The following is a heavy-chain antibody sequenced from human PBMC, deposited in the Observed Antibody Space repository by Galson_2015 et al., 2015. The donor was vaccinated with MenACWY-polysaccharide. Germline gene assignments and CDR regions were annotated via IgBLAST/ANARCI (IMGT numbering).Heavy chain of an antibody. CDR3: AKDTLHAAGTAND. D-gene: IGHD6-13*01. CDR2: IVGSGANT. CDR1: GFTFSSSV. V-gene: IGHV3-23*01. Sequence: SLRLSCAASGFTFSSSVMSWVRQAPGKGLVWVAVIVGSGANTYYTDSVKGRFIISRDNSKNTVYLQMNSLRAEDTALYYCAKDTLHAAGTANDWGQGTLVTVSS. J-gene: IGHJ4*02.